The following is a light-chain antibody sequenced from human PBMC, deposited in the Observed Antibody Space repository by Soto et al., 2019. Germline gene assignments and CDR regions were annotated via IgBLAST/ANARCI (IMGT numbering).Light chain of an antibody. V-gene: IGLV2-14*01. CDR3: SSYRSSSTPVV. CDR1: SSDVGGYNY. Sequence: QSALTQPASVAGSPGQSITISCTGTSSDVGGYNYISWYQHHPGKAPKLMIYEVSNRPSGVSNRFSGSKSGSTASLTISGLQAEDEADYYCSSYRSSSTPVVFGRGTKLTVL. CDR2: EVS. J-gene: IGLJ2*01.